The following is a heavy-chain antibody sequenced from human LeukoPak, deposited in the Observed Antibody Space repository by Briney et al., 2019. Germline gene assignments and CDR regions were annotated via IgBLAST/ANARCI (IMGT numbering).Heavy chain of an antibody. CDR2: IYYSGTT. CDR1: GGSISNYY. Sequence: SGTLSLTCTVSGGSISNYYWNWIRQPPGKGLEWIGYIYYSGTTNYNPSLKSRVTISVDTSKNQFSLKLSSVTAADTAVYYCARLKAVLWFGELLFDPWGQGTLVTVSS. J-gene: IGHJ5*02. CDR3: ARLKAVLWFGELLFDP. D-gene: IGHD3-10*01. V-gene: IGHV4-59*01.